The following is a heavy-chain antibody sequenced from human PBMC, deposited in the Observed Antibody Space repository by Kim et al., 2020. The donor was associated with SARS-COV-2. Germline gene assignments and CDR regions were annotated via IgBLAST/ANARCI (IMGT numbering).Heavy chain of an antibody. CDR1: GFTFSTFW. CDR3: AGYTDAWFSNY. J-gene: IGHJ4*02. D-gene: IGHD2-2*02. CDR2: IKQDGSET. V-gene: IGHV3-7*03. Sequence: GGSLRLSCSASGFTFSTFWMTWVRQAPGKVLEWVANIKQDGSETHYVDSVKGRFTISRDNAKNSLYLQMNNLRADDTAVYYCAGYTDAWFSNYWGQGTPVTVSS.